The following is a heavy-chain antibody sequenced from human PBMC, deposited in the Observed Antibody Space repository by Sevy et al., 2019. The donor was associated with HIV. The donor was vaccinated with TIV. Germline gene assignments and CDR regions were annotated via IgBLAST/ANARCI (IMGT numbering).Heavy chain of an antibody. CDR1: GFTSNNFW. CDR2: INSDGEST. J-gene: IGHJ4*02. D-gene: IGHD3-10*01. CDR3: ARGTRGVVDS. Sequence: GGSLRLSCAASGFTSNNFWLHWVRQAPGKGLVWVSRINSDGESTGYADFVKGRFTISRDNAKNTAYLQMNSLRADDTAIYYCARGTRGVVDSWGRGTLVTVSS. V-gene: IGHV3-74*01.